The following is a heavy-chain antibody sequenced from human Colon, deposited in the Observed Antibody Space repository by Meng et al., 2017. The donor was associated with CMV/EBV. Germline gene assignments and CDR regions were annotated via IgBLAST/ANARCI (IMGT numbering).Heavy chain of an antibody. Sequence: GESLKISCAVSGFTFSSYSMAWVRQAPGRGPEWVSSIGGTGSYTYDADFAEGRFTISRDSSQNTLFLQMRGLRVEDTAVYYCARQPYYGSGRGVYFDHWGQGTLVTVSS. CDR1: GFTFSSYS. CDR3: ARQPYYGSGRGVYFDH. CDR2: IGGTGSYT. V-gene: IGHV3-23*01. D-gene: IGHD3-10*01. J-gene: IGHJ4*02.